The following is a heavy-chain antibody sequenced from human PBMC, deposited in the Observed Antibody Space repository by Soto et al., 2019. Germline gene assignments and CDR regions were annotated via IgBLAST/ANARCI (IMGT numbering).Heavy chain of an antibody. Sequence: GGSLRLSWAATGFTFSSYAMSWVRQAPGKGLECVSSISGGGGSTYYADSVKGRFTISRDNSKNTLYLQMNSLRAEDTAVYYCAKDGDILSGYPEYFQHWGQGTLVTVSS. CDR1: GFTFSSYA. J-gene: IGHJ1*01. V-gene: IGHV3-23*01. CDR3: AKDGDILSGYPEYFQH. D-gene: IGHD3-9*01. CDR2: ISGGGGST.